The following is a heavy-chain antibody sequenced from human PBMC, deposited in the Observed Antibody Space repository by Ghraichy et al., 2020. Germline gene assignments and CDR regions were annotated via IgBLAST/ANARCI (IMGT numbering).Heavy chain of an antibody. CDR3: ARAAPDQLLALYYFDY. CDR2: IIPIFGTA. J-gene: IGHJ4*02. D-gene: IGHD2-2*01. CDR1: GGTFSSYA. Sequence: SVKVSCKASGGTFSSYAISWVRQAPGQGLEWMGGIIPIFGTANYAQKFQGRVTITADESTSTAYMELSSLRSEDTAVYYCARAAPDQLLALYYFDYWGQGTLVTVSS. V-gene: IGHV1-69*13.